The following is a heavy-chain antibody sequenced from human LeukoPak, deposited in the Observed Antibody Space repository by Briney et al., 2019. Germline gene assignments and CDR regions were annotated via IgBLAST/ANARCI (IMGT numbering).Heavy chain of an antibody. CDR3: ARVSQIVATLYYFDY. J-gene: IGHJ4*02. Sequence: GGSLRLSCAASGISFSNDYMSWVRQAPGKGLEWVSAIYADGYTRDAASVKGRFSISRHNSKNTVYLQMDNLRPEDTAVYYCARVSQIVATLYYFDYWGQGTLVTVSS. CDR2: IYADGYT. CDR1: GISFSNDY. D-gene: IGHD5-12*01. V-gene: IGHV3-53*04.